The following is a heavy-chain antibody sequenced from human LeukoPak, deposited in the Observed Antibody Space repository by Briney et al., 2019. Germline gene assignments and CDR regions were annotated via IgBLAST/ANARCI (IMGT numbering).Heavy chain of an antibody. J-gene: IGHJ3*02. CDR2: IIPIFGTA. D-gene: IGHD4-17*01. Sequence: SVKVSCKASGGTFSSYAISGVRQAPGQGLEWMGRIIPIFGTANYAQKFQGRVTITTDESTSTAYMELSSPRSEDTAVYYCARDRPHTVTPFLGAFDIWGQGTMVTVSS. CDR1: GGTFSSYA. CDR3: ARDRPHTVTPFLGAFDI. V-gene: IGHV1-69*05.